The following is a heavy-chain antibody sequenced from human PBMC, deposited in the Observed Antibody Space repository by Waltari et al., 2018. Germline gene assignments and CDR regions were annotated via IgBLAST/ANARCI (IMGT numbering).Heavy chain of an antibody. CDR1: GRSISSYY. D-gene: IGHD1-26*01. CDR2: IYYSGST. Sequence: QVQLQESGPGLVKPSETLSLTCTVSGRSISSYYWSWIPQPPGKGLEWIGYIYYSGSTNYNPSLKSRVTISVDTSKNQFSLKLSSVTAADTAVYYCARVPTYSYSGSYFSMAFDIWGQGTMVTVSS. J-gene: IGHJ3*02. CDR3: ARVPTYSYSGSYFSMAFDI. V-gene: IGHV4-59*01.